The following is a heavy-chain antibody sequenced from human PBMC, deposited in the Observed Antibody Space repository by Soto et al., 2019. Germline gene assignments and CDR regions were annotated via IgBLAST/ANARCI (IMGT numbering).Heavy chain of an antibody. Sequence: EVQLVESGGGLVQPGGSLKLSCAASGFTFSGSSVHWVRQASGKGLEWVGRIRNKANSYATAYAASVRGRFTISRDDSQITAFLQMNRLNTEDTAVYYCISHSPEDMIRTWGQGTLVTVSS. J-gene: IGHJ4*02. CDR3: ISHSPEDMIRT. CDR1: GFTFSGSS. V-gene: IGHV3-73*02. D-gene: IGHD2-15*01. CDR2: IRNKANSYAT.